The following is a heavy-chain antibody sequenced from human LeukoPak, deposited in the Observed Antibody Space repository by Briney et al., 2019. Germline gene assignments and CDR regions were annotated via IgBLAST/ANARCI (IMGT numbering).Heavy chain of an antibody. Sequence: ASVEVSCKASGYTFTSYGISWVRQAPGQGLEWMGGIIPIFGTANYAQKFQGRVTITADESTSTAYMELSSLRSEDTAVYYCAREGGAAAGTGYFDYWGQGTLVTVSS. D-gene: IGHD6-13*01. CDR3: AREGGAAAGTGYFDY. J-gene: IGHJ4*02. CDR2: IIPIFGTA. CDR1: GYTFTSYG. V-gene: IGHV1-69*13.